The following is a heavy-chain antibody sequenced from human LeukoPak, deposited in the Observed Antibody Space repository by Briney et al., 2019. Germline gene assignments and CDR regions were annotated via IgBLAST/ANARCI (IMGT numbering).Heavy chain of an antibody. Sequence: SETLSLTCAVYGGSFSGYFWSWIRQPPGKGLEWIGEINHSGSTDYNPSLKSRVTISVDTSKNQFSLKLNSVTAADTAVYYCARHRWMEVYGSGSYYVDYWGQGTLVTVSS. CDR1: GGSFSGYF. D-gene: IGHD3-10*01. J-gene: IGHJ4*02. V-gene: IGHV4-34*01. CDR2: INHSGST. CDR3: ARHRWMEVYGSGSYYVDY.